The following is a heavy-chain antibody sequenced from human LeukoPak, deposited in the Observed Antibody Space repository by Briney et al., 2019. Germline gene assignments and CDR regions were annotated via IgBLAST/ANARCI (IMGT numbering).Heavy chain of an antibody. V-gene: IGHV3-23*01. Sequence: GGSLRLSCAASGFTFSSYAMSWVRQAPGKGLEWVSAISGSGGSTYYADSVKGRFTISRDNSKNTLYLQMNSLRAEDTAVYYCAKEVGVDGEHYDFWSGYGPQRRLGAFDTWGQGTMITVSS. CDR3: AKEVGVDGEHYDFWSGYGPQRRLGAFDT. J-gene: IGHJ3*02. CDR2: ISGSGGST. D-gene: IGHD3-3*01. CDR1: GFTFSSYA.